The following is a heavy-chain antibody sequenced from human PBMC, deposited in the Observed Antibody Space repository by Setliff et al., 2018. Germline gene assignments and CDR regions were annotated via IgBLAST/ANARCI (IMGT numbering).Heavy chain of an antibody. CDR3: ARFGPLDLTGDWAFDS. CDR2: SNHSGGT. Sequence: SETLSLTCSVYGESFSNNYWSWIRQPPGKGLEWIGESNHSGGTSYNPSLKSRLTMSVDTSKNQFSLKLNSVTAADTAVYFCARFGPLDLTGDWAFDSWGQGTLVTVSS. D-gene: IGHD7-27*01. CDR1: GESFSNNY. V-gene: IGHV4-34*01. J-gene: IGHJ4*02.